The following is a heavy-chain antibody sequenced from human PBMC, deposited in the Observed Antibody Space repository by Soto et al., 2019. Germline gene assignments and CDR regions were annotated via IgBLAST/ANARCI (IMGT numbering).Heavy chain of an antibody. J-gene: IGHJ6*02. D-gene: IGHD7-27*01. CDR2: IIPIYGTT. CDR1: GGTFSNDA. V-gene: IGHV1-69*13. Sequence: ASVKVSCKTSGGTFSNDAISWVRQAPGQGLEWMGGIIPIYGTTHYAQKFQGRVKLSADESTGTAYMELSSLRSEDTGVYYCARDGMGTIVGGMDVWGQGTTVLVSS. CDR3: ARDGMGTIVGGMDV.